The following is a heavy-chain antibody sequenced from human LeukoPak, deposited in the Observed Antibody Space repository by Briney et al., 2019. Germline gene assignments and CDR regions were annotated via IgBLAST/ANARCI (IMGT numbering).Heavy chain of an antibody. Sequence: GASVKVSCKASGYTFTGYYMHWVRQAPGQGLEWMGWISAYNGNTNYAQKLQGRVTMTTDTSTSTAYMELRSLRSDDTAVYYCARNQYSGSYSPRDGMDVWGKGTTVTVSS. J-gene: IGHJ6*04. V-gene: IGHV1-18*04. D-gene: IGHD1-26*01. CDR2: ISAYNGNT. CDR1: GYTFTGYY. CDR3: ARNQYSGSYSPRDGMDV.